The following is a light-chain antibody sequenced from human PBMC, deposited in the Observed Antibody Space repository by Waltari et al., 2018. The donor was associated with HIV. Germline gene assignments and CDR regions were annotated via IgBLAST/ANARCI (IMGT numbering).Light chain of an antibody. V-gene: IGLV3-1*01. CDR2: QVH. Sequence: SYELTQPPSVSVSPGQPARITCSGDTLGDIDDCWYQQRPGQSHVLFIYQVHKRPLGIPSRFSGSKSGNTATLTISGTQAMDEADYFCQAWDSSTVLFGGGTKLTVL. CDR1: TLGDID. J-gene: IGLJ2*01. CDR3: QAWDSSTVL.